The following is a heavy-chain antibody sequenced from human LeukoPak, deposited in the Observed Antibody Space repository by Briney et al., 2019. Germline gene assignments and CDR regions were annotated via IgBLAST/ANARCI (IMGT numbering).Heavy chain of an antibody. V-gene: IGHV3-30*02. CDR1: GVTFSSYG. D-gene: IGHD2-2*01. J-gene: IGHJ4*02. CDR3: AKEIKDQYCSGTQNCLFDY. CDR2: IRYDGTTK. Sequence: GGSLRLSCAASGVTFSSYGMHWVRQAPGKGREGLGFIRYDGTTKYYTDSVKGRFTISRDNSKNTLYLQMNSLRAEDTAVYYCAKEIKDQYCSGTQNCLFDYWGQGTLVTVSS.